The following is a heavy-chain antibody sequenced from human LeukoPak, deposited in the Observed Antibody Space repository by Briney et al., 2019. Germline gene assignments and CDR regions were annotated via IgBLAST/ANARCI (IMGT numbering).Heavy chain of an antibody. CDR1: GGSFSGYY. J-gene: IGHJ4*02. CDR2: INHSGST. Sequence: TSETLSLTCAVYGGSFSGYYWSWIRQPPGKGLEWIGEINHSGSTNYNPSLKSRVTISVDTSKNQFSLKLSSVTAADTALYYWARGVEEVPAPILYYFDYWGQGPLATVSP. V-gene: IGHV4-34*01. CDR3: ARGVEEVPAPILYYFDY. D-gene: IGHD2-2*01.